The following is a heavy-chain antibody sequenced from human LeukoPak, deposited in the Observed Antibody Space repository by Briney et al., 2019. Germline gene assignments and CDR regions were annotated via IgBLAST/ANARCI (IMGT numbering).Heavy chain of an antibody. J-gene: IGHJ6*02. Sequence: GGSLRLSCAASGFTLSSYAMSWVRQAPGKGLEWGSGISGSGGTTYHADSVKGRFTISRDTSKNTLYLQMNTLRAEDTAVYYCTKAAGITYYYYNMDVWGQGTTVTVS. D-gene: IGHD6-13*01. CDR2: ISGSGGTT. CDR3: TKAAGITYYYYNMDV. CDR1: GFTLSSYA. V-gene: IGHV3-23*01.